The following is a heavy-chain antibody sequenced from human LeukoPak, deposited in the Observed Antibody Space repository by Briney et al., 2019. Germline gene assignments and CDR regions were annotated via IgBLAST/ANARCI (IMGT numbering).Heavy chain of an antibody. D-gene: IGHD3-22*01. Sequence: PSETLSLTCTVSGGSIGSYYWSWIRQPPGKGLEWIGYIYYSGSTNYNPSLKSRVTISVDTSKNQFSLKLSSVTAADTAVYYCARHKANYYDSSEGAFDIWGQGTMVTVSS. V-gene: IGHV4-59*08. CDR2: IYYSGST. CDR3: ARHKANYYDSSEGAFDI. CDR1: GGSIGSYY. J-gene: IGHJ3*02.